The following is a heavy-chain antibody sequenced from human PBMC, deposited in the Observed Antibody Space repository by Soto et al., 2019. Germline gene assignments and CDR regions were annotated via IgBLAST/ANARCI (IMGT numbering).Heavy chain of an antibody. CDR3: ARHAITMVRGVTASCYYGLDV. CDR1: GGSSSSSSYY. D-gene: IGHD3-10*01. Sequence: QLQLQESGPGLVKPSETLSLTCTVSGGSSSSSSYYWGWIRQPPGKGLEWIGSIYYSGSTYYNPSIKGRVTISVAPSKNHFSLRLSSVTAADPAVYYCARHAITMVRGVTASCYYGLDVWGQGTTVTVSS. J-gene: IGHJ6*01. V-gene: IGHV4-39*01. CDR2: IYYSGST.